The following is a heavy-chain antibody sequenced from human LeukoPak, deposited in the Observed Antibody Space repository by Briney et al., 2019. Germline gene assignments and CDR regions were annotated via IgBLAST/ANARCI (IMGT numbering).Heavy chain of an antibody. V-gene: IGHV1-2*02. CDR3: ARVQVSDDNWGFFDY. J-gene: IGHJ4*02. CDR2: INPNSGGS. CDR1: GYTFPANY. Sequence: ASVKVSCKASGYTFPANYMHWVRQAPGQGLEWMGWINPNSGGSNCAQKFQGRVTMTRETSISTAYMELSRLSSDDTAVYYCARVQVSDDNWGFFDYWGQRTLVTVSS. D-gene: IGHD1-1*01.